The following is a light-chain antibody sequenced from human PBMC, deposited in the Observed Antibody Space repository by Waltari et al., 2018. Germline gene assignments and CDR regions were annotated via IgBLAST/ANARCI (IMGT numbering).Light chain of an antibody. CDR1: SDVGGHNY. CDR3: SSYTSSK. V-gene: IGLV2-14*01. J-gene: IGLJ2*01. Sequence: QSALTQPASVSGSPGQSIPISCTGSDVGGHNYFSWYQQRPGQAPKLVIYDFIKRPSGVSNRFSGSKSGNTASLTISGLQTEDEGDYYCSSYTSSKFGGGTKVTVL. CDR2: DFI.